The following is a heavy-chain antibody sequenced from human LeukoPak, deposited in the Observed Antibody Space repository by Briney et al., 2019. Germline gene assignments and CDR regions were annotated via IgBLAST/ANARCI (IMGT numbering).Heavy chain of an antibody. D-gene: IGHD2-2*01. CDR2: IYHSRTP. CDR1: GGSISSGGYS. J-gene: IGHJ4*02. V-gene: IGHV4-30-2*01. CDR3: ASYHDYGDY. Sequence: SETLSLTCAVSGGSISSGGYSWSWHGQRQGKGLECIGYIYHSRTPYYNPSLNSPVTISVDRSKNQFSLKLSSVTAADTAVYYCASYHDYGDYWGQGTLVTVSS.